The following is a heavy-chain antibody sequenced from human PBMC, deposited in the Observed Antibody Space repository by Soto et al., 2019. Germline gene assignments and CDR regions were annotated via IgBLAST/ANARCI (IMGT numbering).Heavy chain of an antibody. J-gene: IGHJ4*02. CDR2: ISYDGSNK. D-gene: IGHD3-10*01. V-gene: IGHV3-30-3*01. Sequence: PGGSLRLSCAASGFTFSSYAMHWVRQAPGKGLEWVAVISYDGSNKYYADSVKGRFTISRDNSKNTLYLQMNSLRAEDTAVYYCARDGGSGSYYNVGYYFDYWGQGTLVTVSS. CDR3: ARDGGSGSYYNVGYYFDY. CDR1: GFTFSSYA.